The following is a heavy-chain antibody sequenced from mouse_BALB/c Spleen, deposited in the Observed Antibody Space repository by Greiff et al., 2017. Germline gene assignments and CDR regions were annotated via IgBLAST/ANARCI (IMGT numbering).Heavy chain of an antibody. Sequence: EVQRVESGGGLVQPGESLKLSCESTEYEFPSHDMSWVRQTPEKRLELVAAINSDGGSTYYPDTMERRFIISRDNTKKTLYLQMSSLRSEDTALYYCARHSGDGAWFAYWGQGTLVTVSA. CDR3: ARHSGDGAWFAY. V-gene: IGHV5-2*01. CDR1: EYEFPSHD. J-gene: IGHJ3*01. D-gene: IGHD3-3*01. CDR2: INSDGGST.